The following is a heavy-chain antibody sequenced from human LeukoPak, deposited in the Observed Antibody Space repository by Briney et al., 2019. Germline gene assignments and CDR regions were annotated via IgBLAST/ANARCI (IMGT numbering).Heavy chain of an antibody. D-gene: IGHD3-10*01. J-gene: IGHJ4*02. CDR3: ATSGII. CDR1: GFTFSSYG. V-gene: IGHV3-30*03. Sequence: GGSLRLSCAASGFTFSSYGMHWVRQAPGKGLEWVAVISYDGSNKYYADFVKGRFTISRDNSKNTLYLQMNSLRAEDTAVYYCATSGIIGGQGTLVTVSS. CDR2: ISYDGSNK.